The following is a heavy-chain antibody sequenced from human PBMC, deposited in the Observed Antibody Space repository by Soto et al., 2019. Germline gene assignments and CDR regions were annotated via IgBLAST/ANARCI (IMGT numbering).Heavy chain of an antibody. J-gene: IGHJ4*01. CDR3: YCDRAFPYCESYFDG. Sequence: SVKVSCKASGGTFSSYTISWVRQAPGQGLEWMGRIIPILGIANYAQKFQGRVTITADKSTSTAYMELSSLRSEDTAVYYCYCDRAFPYCESYFDGWGKGTMVTVSS. D-gene: IGHD1-26*01. CDR2: IIPILGIA. CDR1: GGTFSSYT. V-gene: IGHV1-69*02.